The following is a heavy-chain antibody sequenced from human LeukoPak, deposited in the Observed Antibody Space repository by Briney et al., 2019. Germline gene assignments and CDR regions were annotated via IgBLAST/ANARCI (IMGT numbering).Heavy chain of an antibody. Sequence: SQTLSLTCTVSGGSVSSGSYYWSWIRQLPGKGLEWIGYIYYSGSTNYNPSLKSRVTISVDTSKNQFSLKLSSVTAADTAVYCCARVGAAAGSLDYWGQGTLVTVSS. CDR3: ARVGAAAGSLDY. D-gene: IGHD6-13*01. CDR1: GGSVSSGSYY. J-gene: IGHJ4*02. CDR2: IYYSGST. V-gene: IGHV4-61*01.